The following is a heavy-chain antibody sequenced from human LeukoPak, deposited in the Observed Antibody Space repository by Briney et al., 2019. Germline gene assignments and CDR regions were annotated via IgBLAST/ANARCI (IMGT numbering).Heavy chain of an antibody. Sequence: SETLSLTCTVSGGYISSYYWSWIRQPPGKGLEWIGYIYYSGSTNYNPSLKSRVTISVDTSKNQFSLKLSSVTAADTAVYYCARQGPEASTWSYDILTGRRGEFDYWGQGTLVTVSS. CDR1: GGYISSYY. V-gene: IGHV4-59*08. CDR2: IYYSGST. J-gene: IGHJ4*02. CDR3: ARQGPEASTWSYDILTGRRGEFDY. D-gene: IGHD3-9*01.